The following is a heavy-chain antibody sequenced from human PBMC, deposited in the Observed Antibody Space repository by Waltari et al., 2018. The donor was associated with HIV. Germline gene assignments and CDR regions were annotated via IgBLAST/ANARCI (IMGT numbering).Heavy chain of an antibody. CDR2: ISAYNGNT. CDR3: AREVGYVEDSGWFDP. Sequence: QVQLVQSGAEVKKPGASVKVSCKASGYTFTSYGISWVRQAPGQGLEWRGWISAYNGNTNYAQDLQGRVTMTTDTSTSTAYMELRSLRSDDTAVDYCAREVGYVEDSGWFDPWGQGTLVTVSS. V-gene: IGHV1-18*01. CDR1: GYTFTSYG. D-gene: IGHD5-12*01. J-gene: IGHJ5*02.